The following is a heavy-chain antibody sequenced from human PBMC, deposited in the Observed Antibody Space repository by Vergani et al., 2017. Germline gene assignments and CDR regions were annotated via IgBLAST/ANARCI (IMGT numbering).Heavy chain of an antibody. V-gene: IGHV3-30*03. CDR1: GFTFSSYG. CDR2: ISYDGSNK. J-gene: IGHJ4*02. Sequence: QVQLVESGGGVVQPGRSLRLSCAASGFTFSSYGMHWVRQAPGKGLEWVAVISYDGSNKYYADSVKGRFTISRDNAKNSLYLQMNSLRAEDTAVYYCARPGYDFWSGYYGGRGYWGQGTLVTVSS. D-gene: IGHD3-3*01. CDR3: ARPGYDFWSGYYGGRGY.